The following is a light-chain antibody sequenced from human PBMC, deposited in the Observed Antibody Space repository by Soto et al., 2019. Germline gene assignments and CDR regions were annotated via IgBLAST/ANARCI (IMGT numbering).Light chain of an antibody. CDR1: QSVNIY. J-gene: IGKJ5*01. CDR2: GAS. Sequence: IVMTQSPATLSVSPWERATLSCRASQSVNIYLAWYQQKPGQAPRLLIFGASSRATGIPARFSGSGSGTEFNLTISGLQSEDFAVYYCQQRNYWQVTFGQGTRLEIK. CDR3: QQRNYWQVT. V-gene: IGKV3D-15*01.